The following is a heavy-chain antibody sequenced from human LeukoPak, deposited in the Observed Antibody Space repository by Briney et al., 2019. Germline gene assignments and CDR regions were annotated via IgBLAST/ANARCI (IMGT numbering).Heavy chain of an antibody. CDR1: GFTVSDYY. CDR2: IRNKGYGGTT. Sequence: GGSLRLSCAASGFTVSDYYMTWVRQAPGKGLEWVGVIRNKGYGGTTEYAASVKGRFTISRDDSESIAWLQMNSLKTEDTAAYYCVRYVVAYRVLDIWGQGTTVTVSS. D-gene: IGHD2-21*01. J-gene: IGHJ3*02. V-gene: IGHV3-71*01. CDR3: VRYVVAYRVLDI.